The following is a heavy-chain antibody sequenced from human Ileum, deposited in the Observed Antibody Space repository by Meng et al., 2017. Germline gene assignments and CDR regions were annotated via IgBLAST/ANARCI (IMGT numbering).Heavy chain of an antibody. CDR1: GGSISSSNW. V-gene: IGHV4-4*02. CDR3: ARVVGGPASMSGWFDP. CDR2: IYHSGSP. D-gene: IGHD2-2*01. J-gene: IGHJ5*01. Sequence: QGSRAGPVKPSGTLARTCAVPGGSISSSNWWTWVRQAPGKGLEWIGEIYHSGSPNYNPSLKSRVTISVDKSQNQFSLKLNSVTAADTAVYYCARVVGGPASMSGWFDPWGQGTLVTVSS.